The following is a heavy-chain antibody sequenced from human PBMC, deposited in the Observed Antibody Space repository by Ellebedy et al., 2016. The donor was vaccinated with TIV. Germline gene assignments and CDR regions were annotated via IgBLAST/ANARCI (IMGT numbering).Heavy chain of an antibody. CDR1: GYTFTSYY. Sequence: ASVKVSCKASGYTFTSYYMHWVRQAPGQGLEWMGIINPSGGSTSYAQKFQGRVTMTRDTSTSTVYMELSSLRSEDTAVYYCARGVPGTTGTTWGHAWDYWGQGTLVTVSS. J-gene: IGHJ4*02. D-gene: IGHD1-1*01. V-gene: IGHV1-46*01. CDR2: INPSGGST. CDR3: ARGVPGTTGTTWGHAWDY.